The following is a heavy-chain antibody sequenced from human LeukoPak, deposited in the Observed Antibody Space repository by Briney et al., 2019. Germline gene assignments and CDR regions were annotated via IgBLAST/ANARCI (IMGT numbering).Heavy chain of an antibody. V-gene: IGHV3-33*01. CDR2: IWYEGSNK. CDR1: GFTFSSYG. J-gene: IGHJ2*01. Sequence: GGSLRLSCAASGFTFSSYGMHCVRHAPGKELEGVAVIWYEGSNKYHADSVKGRFTISRDNSKTTLYLQINSMRPEDRAVYYGARAPGYCSSNSCTYPAGYFDLWGRGTPVTVSS. D-gene: IGHD2-2*01. CDR3: ARAPGYCSSNSCTYPAGYFDL.